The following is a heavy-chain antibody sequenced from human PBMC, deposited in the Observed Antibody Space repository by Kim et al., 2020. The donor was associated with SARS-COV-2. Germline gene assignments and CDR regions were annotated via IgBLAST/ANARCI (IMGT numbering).Heavy chain of an antibody. D-gene: IGHD5-12*01. J-gene: IGHJ6*02. CDR2: IYPGDSDT. CDR1: GYSFTSYW. Sequence: GESLKISCKGSGYSFTSYWIGWVRQMPGKGLEWMGIIYPGDSDTRYSPSFQGQVTISADKSISTAYLQWSSLKASDTAMYYCARHPSSGRKDYYYGMDVWGQGTTVTVSS. CDR3: ARHPSSGRKDYYYGMDV. V-gene: IGHV5-51*01.